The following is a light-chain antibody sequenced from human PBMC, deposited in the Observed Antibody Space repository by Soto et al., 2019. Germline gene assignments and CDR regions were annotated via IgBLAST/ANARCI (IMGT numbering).Light chain of an antibody. CDR2: HSN. J-gene: IGLJ2*01. CDR3: ATWDGSLNGVV. Sequence: QSVLTQPPSLSGTPGQSVTISCSGSSSNIEGNTVHWYQHLPGTAPKLLIYHSNQRPSGVPDRFSGSKSGTSASLAISGLQSEDETHYYCATWDGSLNGVVFGGGTKLTVL. V-gene: IGLV1-44*01. CDR1: SSNIEGNT.